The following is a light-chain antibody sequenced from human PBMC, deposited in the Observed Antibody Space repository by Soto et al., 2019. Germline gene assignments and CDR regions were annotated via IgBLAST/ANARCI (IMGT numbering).Light chain of an antibody. Sequence: EIGMTQSPATLSVTPGETATLSCRASQSVSSNLAWYQQKPGQAPRLLIYGASTRATGIPARFSGSGSGTEFTLTISSLQSEDFAVYYCQQYNNWPLWTFCQGTKVDIK. CDR3: QQYNNWPLWT. CDR1: QSVSSN. J-gene: IGKJ1*01. V-gene: IGKV3-15*01. CDR2: GAS.